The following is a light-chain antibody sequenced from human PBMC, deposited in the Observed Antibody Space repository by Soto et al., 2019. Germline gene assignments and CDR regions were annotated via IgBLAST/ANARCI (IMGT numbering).Light chain of an antibody. J-gene: IGLJ1*01. CDR1: SSDVGSYNS. CDR3: SSFTPSTSYV. CDR2: DVN. V-gene: IGLV2-14*03. Sequence: SALTKPSYVYGSAGQSIAISCNGTSSDVGSYNSVSWYQQYPGKAPKLMIHDVNNRPSGISDRFSGSKSGNTASLTISGLQAEDEADYYCSSFTPSTSYVFGPGTKVTV.